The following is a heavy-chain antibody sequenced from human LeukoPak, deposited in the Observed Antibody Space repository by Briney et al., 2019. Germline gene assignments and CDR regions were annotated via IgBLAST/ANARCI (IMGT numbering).Heavy chain of an antibody. CDR3: ARRRLFDY. CDR2: IYYSGST. J-gene: IGHJ4*02. V-gene: IGHV4-59*01. D-gene: IGHD4-11*01. Sequence: SETLSLTCTVSGVSISSYYWSWIRQPPGKGLEWIGYIYYSGSTNYNPSLKSRVTISVDTSKNQFSLKLSSVTAADTAVYYCARRRLFDYWGQGTLVTVSS. CDR1: GVSISSYY.